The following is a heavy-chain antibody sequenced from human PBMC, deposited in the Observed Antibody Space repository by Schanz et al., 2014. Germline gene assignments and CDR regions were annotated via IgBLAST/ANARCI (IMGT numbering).Heavy chain of an antibody. CDR1: GFNFGDYY. V-gene: IGHV3-7*01. CDR2: INPDGSGK. D-gene: IGHD5-12*01. CDR3: ARDGYNAYDLKRGDY. Sequence: EVQLLESGGALEQPGGSLRLSCAASGFNFGDYYMTWVRQAPGKGLESVAKINPDGSGKYYVDSVQGRFTISRDNAKNSLYLQMNSLRAEDTAVYYCARDGYNAYDLKRGDYWGQGTQVAVSS. J-gene: IGHJ4*02.